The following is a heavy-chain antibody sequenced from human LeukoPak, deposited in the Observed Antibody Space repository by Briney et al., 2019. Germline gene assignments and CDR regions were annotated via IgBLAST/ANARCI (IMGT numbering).Heavy chain of an antibody. CDR3: AKHLRATNTYIFYGLDV. Sequence: GGSLRLSCAATGFTFKDYGMHWVRQPPGKGLEWVSGINWNGGGTDYADSVKGRFTISRDNSKNSLYPQMTSLRPEDTALYYCAKHLRATNTYIFYGLDVWGQGTTVTVFS. CDR1: GFTFKDYG. J-gene: IGHJ6*02. V-gene: IGHV3-20*04. CDR2: INWNGGGT. D-gene: IGHD1-26*01.